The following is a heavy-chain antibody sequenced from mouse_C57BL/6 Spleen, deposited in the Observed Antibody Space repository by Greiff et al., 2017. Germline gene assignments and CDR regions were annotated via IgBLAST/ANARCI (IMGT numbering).Heavy chain of an antibody. Sequence: QVQLKQPGAELVKPGASVKLSCKASGYTFTSYWMHWVKQRPGRGLEWIGRIDPNSGGTKYNEKFKSKATLAVDKPSSTAYMQLSSLTSEDSAVYYCARTGDYDVRDAMDYWGQGTSVTVSS. CDR2: IDPNSGGT. J-gene: IGHJ4*01. CDR1: GYTFTSYW. CDR3: ARTGDYDVRDAMDY. V-gene: IGHV1-72*01. D-gene: IGHD2-4*01.